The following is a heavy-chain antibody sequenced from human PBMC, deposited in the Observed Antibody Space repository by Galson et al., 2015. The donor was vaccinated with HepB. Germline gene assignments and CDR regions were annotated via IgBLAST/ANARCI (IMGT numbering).Heavy chain of an antibody. J-gene: IGHJ6*02. V-gene: IGHV6-1*01. CDR3: AREVTGYSYGPSYYYGMDV. Sequence: CAISGDSVSSNSAAWNWIRQSPSRGLEWLGRTYYRSKWYNDYAVSVKSRMTINPDTSKNQFSLQLNSVTPEDTAVYYCAREVTGYSYGPSYYYGMDVWGHGTTVTVSS. CDR2: TYYRSKWYN. D-gene: IGHD5-18*01. CDR1: GDSVSSNSAA.